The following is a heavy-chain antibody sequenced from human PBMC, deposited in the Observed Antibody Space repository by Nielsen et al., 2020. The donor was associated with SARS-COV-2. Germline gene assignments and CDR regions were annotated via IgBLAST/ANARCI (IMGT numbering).Heavy chain of an antibody. V-gene: IGHV3-73*01. CDR3: SSPTVAF. J-gene: IGHJ4*02. CDR2: IRSYANEYAT. CDR1: GFTFSGSA. Sequence: GSLRLSCVASGFTFSGSAMHWVRQASGKGLEWLGRIRSYANEYATAYAASVEGRFTVSRDDSKNTAYLQMNSLKSEDTAVYYCSSPTVAFWGQGTLVTVSS. D-gene: IGHD4-23*01.